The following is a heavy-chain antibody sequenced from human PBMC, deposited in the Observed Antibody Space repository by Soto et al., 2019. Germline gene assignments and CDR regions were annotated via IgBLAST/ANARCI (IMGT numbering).Heavy chain of an antibody. CDR2: IYSGGST. J-gene: IGHJ2*01. Sequence: PMGSVQLSCAASGFTVRRNYMSWVRQAPGKGLEWVSVIYSGGSTYYADSVKGRFTISRDDSKNTLYLQMNSLRAEDTAVYYCARRRGSLPTVNLYLGGRGTLV. CDR1: GFTVRRNY. D-gene: IGHD1-26*01. CDR3: ARRRGSLPTVNLYL. V-gene: IGHV3-53*01.